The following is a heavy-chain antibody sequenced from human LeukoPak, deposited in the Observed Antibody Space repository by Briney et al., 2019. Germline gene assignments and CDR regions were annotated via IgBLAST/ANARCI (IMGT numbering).Heavy chain of an antibody. CDR1: GFTFSSYA. CDR2: ISYDGSNK. Sequence: GGSLRLSCAASGFTFSSYAMHWVRQAPGKGLEWVAVISYDGSNKYYADSVKGRFTISRDNSKNTLYLQMNSLRAEDTAVYYGGREGSSSWFYYDGMDVWGQGTTVPVS. CDR3: GREGSSSWFYYDGMDV. V-gene: IGHV3-30-3*01. D-gene: IGHD6-13*01. J-gene: IGHJ6*02.